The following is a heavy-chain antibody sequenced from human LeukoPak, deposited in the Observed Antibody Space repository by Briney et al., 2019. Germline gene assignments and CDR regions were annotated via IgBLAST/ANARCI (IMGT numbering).Heavy chain of an antibody. D-gene: IGHD3-3*01. V-gene: IGHV3-23*01. CDR3: ATAPPVGGFWSGYHPGDMGY. J-gene: IGHJ4*02. CDR2: ISGSGGST. Sequence: GGSLRLSCAASGFTFSSYAMSWVRQAPGKGLEWVSAISGSGGSTYYADSVKSRFTISRDNSKNTLYLQMNSLRAEDTAVYYCATAPPVGGFWSGYHPGDMGYWGQGTLVTVSS. CDR1: GFTFSSYA.